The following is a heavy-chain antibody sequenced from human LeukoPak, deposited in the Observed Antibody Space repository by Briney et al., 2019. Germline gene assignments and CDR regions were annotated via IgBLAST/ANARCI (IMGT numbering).Heavy chain of an antibody. Sequence: KPSETLSLTCTVSGGSISSYYWSWIRQPPGKGLEWIGYIYYSGSTNYNPSLKSRVTISVDTSKNQFSLKLSSVTAADTAVYYCARGLNYYDSSGYGYAPSDAFDIWGQGTMVTVSS. J-gene: IGHJ3*02. D-gene: IGHD3-22*01. CDR1: GGSISSYY. V-gene: IGHV4-59*01. CDR2: IYYSGST. CDR3: ARGLNYYDSSGYGYAPSDAFDI.